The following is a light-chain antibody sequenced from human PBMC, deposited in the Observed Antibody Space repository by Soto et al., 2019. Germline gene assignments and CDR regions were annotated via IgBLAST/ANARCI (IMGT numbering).Light chain of an antibody. CDR1: QSITSTY. J-gene: IGKJ1*01. Sequence: EIVLTQSPGTLSLSPGERATLSCRASQSITSTYFAWYQQKPGQAPRLLIYGASTRATSIPDRFSGSGSGTDFTLTISRLVPEDFAVYYCQQYYSSAPWTFGHGTKVEVK. CDR3: QQYYSSAPWT. V-gene: IGKV3-20*01. CDR2: GAS.